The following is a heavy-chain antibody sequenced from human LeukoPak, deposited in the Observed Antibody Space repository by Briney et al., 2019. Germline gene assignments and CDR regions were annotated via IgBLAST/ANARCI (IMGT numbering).Heavy chain of an antibody. D-gene: IGHD5-18*01. CDR3: ARVDKDTAMGYFDY. V-gene: IGHV4-30-4*01. CDR1: GGSISSGDYY. J-gene: IGHJ4*02. CDR2: IYYSGST. Sequence: SETLSLTCTVSGGSISSGDYYWRWIRQPPGKGLEWIGYIYYSGSTYYNPSLKSRVTISVDTSKNQFSLKLSSVTAADTAVYYCARVDKDTAMGYFDYWGQGTLVTVSS.